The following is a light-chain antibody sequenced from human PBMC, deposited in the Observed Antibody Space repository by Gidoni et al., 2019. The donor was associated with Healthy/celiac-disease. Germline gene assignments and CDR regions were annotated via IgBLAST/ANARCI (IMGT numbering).Light chain of an antibody. CDR3: QQSYSTPRR. V-gene: IGKV1-39*01. CDR2: AAS. CDR1: QSISSY. Sequence: DIQMTQSPSSLSASVGDRVTITCRASQSISSYLNWYQQKPGKAPKLLIYAASSLQRGVTSRFSGSGSGTDFTLTISSLQPEDFATYYCQQSYSTPRRFGQGTKVEIK. J-gene: IGKJ1*01.